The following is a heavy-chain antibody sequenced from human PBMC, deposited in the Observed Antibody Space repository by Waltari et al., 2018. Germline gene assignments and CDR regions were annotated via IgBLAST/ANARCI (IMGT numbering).Heavy chain of an antibody. CDR3: ARDLRRELNWFDP. J-gene: IGHJ5*02. Sequence: EVQLVESGGGLVQPGGSLRLSCAASGFPFRSYWMSWVRQAPGKGLEWVANIKQDGSEKYYVDSVKGRFTISRDNAKNSLYLQMNSLRAEDTAVYYCARDLRRELNWFDPWGQGTLVTVSS. CDR2: IKQDGSEK. CDR1: GFPFRSYW. D-gene: IGHD1-26*01. V-gene: IGHV3-7*01.